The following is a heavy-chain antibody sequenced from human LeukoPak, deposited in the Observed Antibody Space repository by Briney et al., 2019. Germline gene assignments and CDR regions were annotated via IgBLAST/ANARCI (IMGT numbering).Heavy chain of an antibody. J-gene: IGHJ2*01. Sequence: GGSLRLSCTASGFTFGDYAMIWFRQAPGKGLEWVGFIRSNSYGGTTQYAASVKGTFTISRDDSKSIAYLQVNSLKTEDTAVYYCSRPGGSGNYWYFDLWGRGTLVTVSS. CDR1: GFTFGDYA. D-gene: IGHD2-15*01. CDR2: IRSNSYGGTT. CDR3: SRPGGSGNYWYFDL. V-gene: IGHV3-49*03.